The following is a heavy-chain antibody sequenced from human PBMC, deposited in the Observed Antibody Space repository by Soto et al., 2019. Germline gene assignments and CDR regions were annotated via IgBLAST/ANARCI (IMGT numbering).Heavy chain of an antibody. CDR3: AKDPAHNPYYYDSSGYRLYFDY. Sequence: PGGSLRLSCAASGFTFSSYGMHWVRQAPGKGLEWVAVISYDGSNKYYADSVKGRFTISRDNTKNTLYLQMNSLRAEDTAVYYCAKDPAHNPYYYDSSGYRLYFDYWGQGTLVTVSS. D-gene: IGHD3-22*01. CDR1: GFTFSSYG. V-gene: IGHV3-30*18. CDR2: ISYDGSNK. J-gene: IGHJ4*02.